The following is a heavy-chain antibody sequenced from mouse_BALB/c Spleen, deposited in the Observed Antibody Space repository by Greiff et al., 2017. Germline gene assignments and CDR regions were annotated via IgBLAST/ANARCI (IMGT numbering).Heavy chain of an antibody. V-gene: IGHV4-1*02. CDR1: GFDFSRYW. CDR2: INPDSSTI. CDR3: ARPYGNYGWYFDV. J-gene: IGHJ1*01. Sequence: EVQRVESGGGLVQPGGSLKLSCAASGFDFSRYWMSWVRQAPGKGLEWIGEINPDSSTINYTPSLKDKFIISRDNAKNTLYLQMSKVRSEDTALYYCARPYGNYGWYFDVWGAGTTVTVSS. D-gene: IGHD2-1*01.